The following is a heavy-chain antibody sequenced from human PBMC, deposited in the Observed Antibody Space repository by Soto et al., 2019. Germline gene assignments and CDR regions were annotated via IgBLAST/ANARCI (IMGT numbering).Heavy chain of an antibody. CDR1: GYRFTDYW. CDR2: IDPSDSYT. CDR3: ARPADDLERWNDDGDDFDI. V-gene: IGHV5-10-1*01. D-gene: IGHD1-1*01. J-gene: IGHJ3*02. Sequence: PGESLKISCHGSGYRFTDYWITWVRQMPGRGLEWMGRIDPSDSYTNYSPSFQGHVTISVDKSISTAYLQWSSLKASDTAIYYCARPADDLERWNDDGDDFDIWSQGTMVTVSS.